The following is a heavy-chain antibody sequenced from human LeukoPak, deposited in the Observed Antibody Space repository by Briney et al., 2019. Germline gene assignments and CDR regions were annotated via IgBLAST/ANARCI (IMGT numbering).Heavy chain of an antibody. CDR2: IIPIFGTA. J-gene: IGHJ5*02. Sequence: ASVKVSCKASGGTFSSYAISWVRQAPGQGLEWMGGIIPIFGTANYAQKFQGRVTITADKSTSTAYMELSSLRSEDTAVYYCARVLLLSAYYDFWSGYYGWFDPWGQGTLVTVSS. CDR3: ARVLLLSAYYDFWSGYYGWFDP. D-gene: IGHD3-3*01. CDR1: GGTFSSYA. V-gene: IGHV1-69*06.